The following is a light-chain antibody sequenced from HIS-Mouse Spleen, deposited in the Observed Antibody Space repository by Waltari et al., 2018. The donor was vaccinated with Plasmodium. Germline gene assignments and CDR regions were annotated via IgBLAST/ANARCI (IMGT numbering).Light chain of an antibody. J-gene: IGLJ3*02. Sequence: SYELTQPPSVSVSPGQTARLTCPGAALPKNYAYWYQQKSGKAPVLVIYEDSKRPSGIPERFSGSSSGTMATLTISGAQVEDEADYYCYSTDSSGNHRVFGGGTKLTVL. CDR3: YSTDSSGNHRV. V-gene: IGLV3-10*01. CDR1: ALPKNY. CDR2: EDS.